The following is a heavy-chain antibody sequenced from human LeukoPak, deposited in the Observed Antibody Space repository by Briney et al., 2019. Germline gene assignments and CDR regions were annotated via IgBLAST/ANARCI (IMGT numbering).Heavy chain of an antibody. CDR2: ISGSGSST. J-gene: IGHJ3*01. CDR3: AKEMATIRAFDF. CDR1: GFTSSTYA. Sequence: GGSLRLSCAASGFTSSTYAMSWVRQAPGKGLEWVSVISGSGSSTYYADSVKGRFTISRDNSKNTLYLQMNSLRAEDTAVYYSAKEMATIRAFDFWGQGTMVTVSS. D-gene: IGHD5-24*01. V-gene: IGHV3-23*01.